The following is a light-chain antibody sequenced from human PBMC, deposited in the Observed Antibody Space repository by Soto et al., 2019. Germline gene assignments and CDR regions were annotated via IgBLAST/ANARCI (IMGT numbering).Light chain of an antibody. V-gene: IGKV3-15*01. CDR2: GAS. J-gene: IGKJ2*01. CDR3: QQYNNWPPKYT. CDR1: QSVSSN. Sequence: EIVMTQSPATLSVSPGERATLSCRASQSVSSNLAWYQQKPGQAPRLLIYGASTRATGIQARFSGSGSGTEFTLTISSLQSEDFAVYYCQQYNNWPPKYTCGQGTKLEIK.